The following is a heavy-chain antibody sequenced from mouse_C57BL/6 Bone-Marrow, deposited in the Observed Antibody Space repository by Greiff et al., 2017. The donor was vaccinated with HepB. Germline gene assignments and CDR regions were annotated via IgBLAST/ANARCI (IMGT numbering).Heavy chain of an antibody. CDR1: GFSLTSYG. D-gene: IGHD1-1*01. CDR3: ATTNYYGSSSAWFAY. V-gene: IGHV2-5*01. J-gene: IGHJ3*01. CDR2: IWRGGST. Sequence: VKVVESGPGLVQPSQSLSITCTVSGFSLTSYGVHWVRQSPGKGLEWLGVIWRGGSTDYNAAFMSRLSITKDNSKSQVFFKMNSLQADDTAIYYCATTNYYGSSSAWFAYWGQGTLVTVSA.